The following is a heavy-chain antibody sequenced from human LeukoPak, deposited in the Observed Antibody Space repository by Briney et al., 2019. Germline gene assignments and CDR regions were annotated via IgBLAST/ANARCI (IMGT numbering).Heavy chain of an antibody. V-gene: IGHV3-48*01. Sequence: GGSLRLSCAASGFSFSGHSMNWVRQAPGRGLEWVAFISDSGSPIYYADSVRGRFTISRDNADNSLCLQMNSLRAEDSAVYFCARNKRASQYYFDYWGQGALVTVSS. CDR1: GFSFSGHS. CDR3: ARNKRASQYYFDY. D-gene: IGHD2-2*01. CDR2: ISDSGSPI. J-gene: IGHJ4*02.